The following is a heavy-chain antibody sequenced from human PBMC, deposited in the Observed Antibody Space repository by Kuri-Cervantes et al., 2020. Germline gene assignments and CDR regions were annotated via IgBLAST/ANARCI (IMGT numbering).Heavy chain of an antibody. CDR1: GFTFSIYG. D-gene: IGHD6-19*01. CDR3: ARDLTIAVAGLVY. V-gene: IGHV3-30*03. Sequence: GGSLRLSCAASGFTFSIYGMHWVRQAPGKGLEWVAVISYDGSNKYYADSVKGRFTISRDNSKNTLYLQMNSLRAEDTAVYYCARDLTIAVAGLVYWGQGTLVTVSS. CDR2: ISYDGSNK. J-gene: IGHJ4*02.